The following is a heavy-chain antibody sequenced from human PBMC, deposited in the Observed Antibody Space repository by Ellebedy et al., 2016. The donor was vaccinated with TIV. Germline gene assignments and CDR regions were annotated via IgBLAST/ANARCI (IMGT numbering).Heavy chain of an antibody. V-gene: IGHV3-74*01. J-gene: IGHJ4*02. CDR2: INPDGSYT. CDR1: GFTFSNNW. Sequence: GESLKISCAASGFTFSNNWMHWVRQPPGKGLVWVSRINPDGSYTNYADSVRGRFTISRDNAKNTLYLQMNSLRAEDTAVYYCVSKFSSPPDYWGQGIQVTASS. CDR3: VSKFSSPPDY.